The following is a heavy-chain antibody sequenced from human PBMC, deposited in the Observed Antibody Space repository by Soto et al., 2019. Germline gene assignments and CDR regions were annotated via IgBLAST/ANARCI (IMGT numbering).Heavy chain of an antibody. CDR3: ARVPADIVVVPAAIDPHGSYYDYYMDV. J-gene: IGHJ6*03. CDR2: ISSSGSTI. D-gene: IGHD2-2*01. V-gene: IGHV3-11*01. Sequence: QVQLVASGGGLVKPGGSLRLSCAASGFTFSDYYMSWIRQAPGKGLEWVSYISSSGSTIYYADSVKGRFTISRDNAKNSLYLQMNILRAEDAVVYYCARVPADIVVVPAAIDPHGSYYDYYMDVWGKGTTVTVS. CDR1: GFTFSDYY.